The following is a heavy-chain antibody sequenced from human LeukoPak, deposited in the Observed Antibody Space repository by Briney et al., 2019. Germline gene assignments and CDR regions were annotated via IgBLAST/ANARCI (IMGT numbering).Heavy chain of an antibody. CDR2: IIPIFGTA. CDR1: GGTFSSYA. D-gene: IGHD2-15*01. Sequence: GASVKVSCKASGGTFSSYAISWVRQAPGQGLEWMGGIIPIFGTANYAQKFQGRVTITADESTSTAYMELSSLRSEDTAVYYCAAREGWASFDYWGQGTLVTVSP. CDR3: AAREGWASFDY. V-gene: IGHV1-69*13. J-gene: IGHJ4*02.